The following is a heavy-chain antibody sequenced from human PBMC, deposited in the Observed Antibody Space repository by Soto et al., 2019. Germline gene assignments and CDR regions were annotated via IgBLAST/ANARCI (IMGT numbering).Heavy chain of an antibody. CDR3: ARSGLKNWFDP. CDR1: GGSIGSYY. J-gene: IGHJ5*02. V-gene: IGHV4-59*01. CDR2: IYYSGST. Sequence: SETLSLTCTVSGGSIGSYYWSWIRQPPGKGLEWIGYIYYSGSTNYNPSLKSRVTISVDTSKNQFSLKLSSVTAADTAVYYCARSGLKNWFDPWGQGTLVTVSS.